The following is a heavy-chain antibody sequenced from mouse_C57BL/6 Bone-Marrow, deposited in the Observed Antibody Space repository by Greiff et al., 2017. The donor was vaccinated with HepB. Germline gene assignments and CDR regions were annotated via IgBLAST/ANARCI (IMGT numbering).Heavy chain of an antibody. V-gene: IGHV1-64*01. CDR3: ARNGADGYFDY. Sequence: QVQLQQPGAELVKPGASVKLSCKASGYTFTSYWMHWVKQRPGQGLEWIGMIHPNSGSTNYNEKFKSKATLTVDKSSSTAYMQLSSLTSEDSAVYYCARNGADGYFDYWGQGTTLTVSS. CDR1: GYTFTSYW. D-gene: IGHD2-3*01. J-gene: IGHJ2*01. CDR2: IHPNSGST.